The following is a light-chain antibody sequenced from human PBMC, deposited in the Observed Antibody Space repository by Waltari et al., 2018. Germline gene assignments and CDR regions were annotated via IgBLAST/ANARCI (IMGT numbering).Light chain of an antibody. J-gene: IGKJ2*01. CDR3: QQSYGAPYT. V-gene: IGKV1-39*01. CDR1: QSISSY. CDR2: AAS. Sequence: DIQMTQSPSSLSVSVGDRVTLTCRASQSISSYLNWYYQKPGKAPEVLIFAASSLETGVPSRFSGGGSGTDFTLTISNLQPDDFGTYYCQQSYGAPYTFGQGTTLEI.